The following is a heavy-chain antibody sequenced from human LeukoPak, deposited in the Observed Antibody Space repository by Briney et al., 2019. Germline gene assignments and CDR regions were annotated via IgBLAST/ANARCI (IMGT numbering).Heavy chain of an antibody. CDR2: ISSSSSTV. CDR1: GFTFSSYS. J-gene: IGHJ4*02. CDR3: ARVEGVFDY. V-gene: IGHV3-48*01. Sequence: GGSLRLSCAASGFTFSSYSMNWVRQAPGKGLEWVSYISSSSSTVYYADSVKGRFTISRDNAKNSLYLQMNSLRAEDTAVYYCARVEGVFDYWGQGTLVTVSS. D-gene: IGHD3-10*01.